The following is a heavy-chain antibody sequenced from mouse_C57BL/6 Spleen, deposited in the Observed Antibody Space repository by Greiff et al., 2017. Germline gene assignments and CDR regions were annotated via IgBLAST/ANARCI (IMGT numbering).Heavy chain of an antibody. J-gene: IGHJ4*01. D-gene: IGHD2-10*01. Sequence: QVQLKQSGAELVRPGASVTLSCKASGYTFTDYEMHWVKQTPVHGLEWIGAIDPETGGTAYNQKFKGKAILTADKSSSTAYMELRSLTSEDSAVYYCTRFLLGDMDYWGQGTSVTVSS. CDR1: GYTFTDYE. V-gene: IGHV1-15*01. CDR3: TRFLLGDMDY. CDR2: IDPETGGT.